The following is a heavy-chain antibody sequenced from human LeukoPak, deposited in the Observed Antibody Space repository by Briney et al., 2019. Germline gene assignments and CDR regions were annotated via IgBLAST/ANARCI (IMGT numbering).Heavy chain of an antibody. V-gene: IGHV1-18*01. D-gene: IGHD3-3*01. CDR3: ARDRFYDFWSGYFFDY. J-gene: IGHJ4*02. CDR2: ISAYNGNT. Sequence: ASVKVSCKASGYTFTSYGISWVRQAPGQGLEWMGWISAYNGNTNYAQKLQGRVTMTTDTSTSTAYMELRSLRSDDTAVYYCARDRFYDFWSGYFFDYWGQGTLVTVSS. CDR1: GYTFTSYG.